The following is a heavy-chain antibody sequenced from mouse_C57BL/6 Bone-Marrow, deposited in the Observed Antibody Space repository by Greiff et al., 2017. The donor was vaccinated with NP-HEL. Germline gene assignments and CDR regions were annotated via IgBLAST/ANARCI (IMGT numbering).Heavy chain of an antibody. V-gene: IGHV1-81*01. J-gene: IGHJ1*03. CDR3: ERSGYYYGRGWYVDV. D-gene: IGHD1-1*01. Sequence: QVQLKQSGAELARPGASVKLSCKASGYTFTSYGISWVKQRPGQGLEWIGEIYPRSGNTYYNEKFKGKATLTADKSSSTAYMELRSLTSEDAAVYFCERSGYYYGRGWYVDVWGTGTTVTVSA. CDR2: IYPRSGNT. CDR1: GYTFTSYG.